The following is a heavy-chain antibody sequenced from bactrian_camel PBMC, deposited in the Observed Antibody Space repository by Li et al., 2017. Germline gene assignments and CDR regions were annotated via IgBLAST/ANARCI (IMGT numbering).Heavy chain of an antibody. CDR3: AARLCGALGSLAAHLYTN. CDR2: VYRDGTDP. CDR1: TYYSNGFC. V-gene: IGHV3-2*01. Sequence: QVQLVESGGGSTHTGGSLRLDCALTTSTYYSNGFCMGWFRQAPGYEREAVASVYRDGTDPDYSDSVKGRFTISKDNIKNTLYPQMDSLKPEDTGLYYCAARLCGALGSLAAHLYTNWGQGTQVTVS. D-gene: IGHD5*01. J-gene: IGHJ4*01.